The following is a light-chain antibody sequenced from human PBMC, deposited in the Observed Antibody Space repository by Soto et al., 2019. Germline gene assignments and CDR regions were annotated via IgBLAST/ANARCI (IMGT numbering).Light chain of an antibody. J-gene: IGKJ2*01. CDR1: RSLSSSY. CDR3: QQQGT. CDR2: AAS. V-gene: IGKV3-20*01. Sequence: EIVLTQSPGTLSLSPGERATLSCRASRSLSSSYVVWYQQKPGQAPRLLIYAASRRATGIPDRFSGSGPATEYTLTISRLEPEDFAVYYCQQQGTFGQGTKVDIK.